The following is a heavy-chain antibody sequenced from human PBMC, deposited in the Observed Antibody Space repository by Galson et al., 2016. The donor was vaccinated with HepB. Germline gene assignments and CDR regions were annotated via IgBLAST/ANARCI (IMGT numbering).Heavy chain of an antibody. CDR1: GFMFSKYT. CDR3: ARGDSVVLIVTTSDYQYSGMDV. Sequence: SLRLSCAGSGFMFSKYTISWVRQAPGTGLQCVAVISFDGSDTYYADSVTGRFTISRVNSRNTVFLQMNSLRPVDTGVYYCARGDSVVLIVTTSDYQYSGMDVWGQGTTVIVS. CDR2: ISFDGSDT. J-gene: IGHJ6*02. V-gene: IGHV3-30*04. D-gene: IGHD3-16*01.